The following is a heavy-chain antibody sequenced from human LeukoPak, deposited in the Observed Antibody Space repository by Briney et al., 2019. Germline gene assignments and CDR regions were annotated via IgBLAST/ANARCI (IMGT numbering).Heavy chain of an antibody. D-gene: IGHD6-19*01. Sequence: GGSLRLSCAASPGITFSDYWMNWVRQARGKGLEWVAIIRQDGREKLYLDSVKGRFTISRDNAKSSVYLQINSLRAEDTAVYYCVGGIGWPPDYWGQGTLVTVSS. CDR3: VGGIGWPPDY. CDR2: IRQDGREK. CDR1: PGITFSDYW. J-gene: IGHJ4*02. V-gene: IGHV3-7*03.